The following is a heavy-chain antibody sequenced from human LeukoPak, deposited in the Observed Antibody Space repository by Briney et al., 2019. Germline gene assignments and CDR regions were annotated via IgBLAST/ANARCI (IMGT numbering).Heavy chain of an antibody. CDR1: GGSFSGYY. V-gene: IGHV4-34*01. D-gene: IGHD6-19*01. Sequence: SETLSLTCAVYGGSFSGYYWSWIRQPPGKGLEWIGEINHSGSTNYNPSLKSRVTISVDTSKNQFSLKLSSVTAADTAVYYCARCSLTKYSSGCDWFDPWGQGTLVTVSS. J-gene: IGHJ5*02. CDR2: INHSGST. CDR3: ARCSLTKYSSGCDWFDP.